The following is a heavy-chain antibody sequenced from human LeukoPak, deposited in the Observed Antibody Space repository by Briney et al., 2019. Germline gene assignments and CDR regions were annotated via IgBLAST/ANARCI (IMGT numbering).Heavy chain of an antibody. Sequence: ASVKVSCKASGFTFGGYYMHWVRQAPGQGLEWMAWISPNSGGTNYVQKFQGRVTVTRDTSISTDYMEINGLTSDDTALYYCAREPSGSGGYDYWGQGTLVTVSS. CDR3: AREPSGSGGYDY. J-gene: IGHJ4*02. CDR2: ISPNSGGT. CDR1: GFTFGGYY. V-gene: IGHV1-2*02. D-gene: IGHD3-10*01.